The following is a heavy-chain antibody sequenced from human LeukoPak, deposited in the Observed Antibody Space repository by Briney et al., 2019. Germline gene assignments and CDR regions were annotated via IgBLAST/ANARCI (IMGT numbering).Heavy chain of an antibody. CDR3: VRDGSSWGNFDY. CDR1: GFTFSRSS. D-gene: IGHD7-27*01. J-gene: IGHJ4*02. V-gene: IGHV3-21*01. Sequence: GGSLRLSCAASGFTFSRSSMNWVRQAPGKGLEWVSSITTSSSYIYYTDSVKGRFTISRDNAKNSLYLQMNSLRTGDTAVYYCVRDGSSWGNFDYWGQGTLVSVSS. CDR2: ITTSSSYI.